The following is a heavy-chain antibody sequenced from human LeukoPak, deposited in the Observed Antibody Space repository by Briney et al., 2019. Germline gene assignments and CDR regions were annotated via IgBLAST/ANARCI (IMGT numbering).Heavy chain of an antibody. J-gene: IGHJ4*02. V-gene: IGHV1-8*03. D-gene: IGHD3-3*01. CDR1: GYTFTSYD. CDR3: ARGFSRMEWDQDY. Sequence: ASVKVSCKASGYTFTSYDINWVRQATGQGLEWMGWMNPNSGNTGYAQKFQGRVTTTRNTSISTAYMELSSLRSEDTAVYYCARGFSRMEWDQDYWGQGTLVTVSS. CDR2: MNPNSGNT.